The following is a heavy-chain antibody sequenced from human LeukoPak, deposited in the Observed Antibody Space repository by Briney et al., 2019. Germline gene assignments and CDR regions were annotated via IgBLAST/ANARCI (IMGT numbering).Heavy chain of an antibody. CDR1: AFTFSSYS. CDR2: ITSSSSTV. J-gene: IGHJ6*03. CDR3: ARDTFEIAARPGDLFYYYYYMDV. V-gene: IGHV3-48*01. Sequence: GGSLRLSCAASAFTFSSYSMNWVRQAPGKGLEWVSYITSSSSTVYYADSVKGRFTISRDNAKNSLYLQMNSLRAEDTAVYYCARDTFEIAARPGDLFYYYYYMDVWGKGTTVTVSS. D-gene: IGHD6-6*01.